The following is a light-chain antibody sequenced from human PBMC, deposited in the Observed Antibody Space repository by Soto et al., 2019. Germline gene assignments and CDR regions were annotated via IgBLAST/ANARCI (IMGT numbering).Light chain of an antibody. CDR2: VAS. J-gene: IGKJ3*01. Sequence: EILMTQSPATLSVSPGERATLSCRASQSVSSNLAWYQQKPGQAPRLLIYVASTRATGIPARFSGSGSGIASALTISSLQSEDFAVYYCQQYNNWPFTFGPGTNVDI. CDR1: QSVSSN. V-gene: IGKV3D-15*01. CDR3: QQYNNWPFT.